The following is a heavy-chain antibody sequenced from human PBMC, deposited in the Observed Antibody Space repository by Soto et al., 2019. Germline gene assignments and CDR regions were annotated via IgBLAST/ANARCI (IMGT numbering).Heavy chain of an antibody. CDR2: INAGNGNT. D-gene: IGHD1-1*01. V-gene: IGHV1-3*01. J-gene: IGHJ4*02. CDR3: ARKVGTVGYYFDY. Sequence: ASVKVSCXASGYTFTSYAMHWVRQAPGQRLEWMGWINAGNGNTKYSQKFQGRVTITRDTSASTAYMELSSLRSEDTAVYYCARKVGTVGYYFDYWGQGTLVTVSS. CDR1: GYTFTSYA.